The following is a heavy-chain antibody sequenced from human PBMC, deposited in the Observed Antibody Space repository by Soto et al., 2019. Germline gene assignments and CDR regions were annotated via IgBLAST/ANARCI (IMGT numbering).Heavy chain of an antibody. J-gene: IGHJ4*02. CDR3: AKGPRYSSSWYVDY. Sequence: EVKLLESGGGLVQPGGSLRLSCAASGFTFSNYAMSWVRQAPGKGLEWGSEISGNDVSTYYAESVKGRFTISRDNSKNTMYLQMNSLRVEDTAVYSCAKGPRYSSSWYVDYWGQGTLVTVSS. CDR2: ISGNDVST. D-gene: IGHD6-13*01. V-gene: IGHV3-23*01. CDR1: GFTFSNYA.